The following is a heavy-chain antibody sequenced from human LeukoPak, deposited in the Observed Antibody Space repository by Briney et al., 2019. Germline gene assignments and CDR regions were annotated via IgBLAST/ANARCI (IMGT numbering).Heavy chain of an antibody. CDR1: GCTFSSYA. Sequence: SVKVSCKASGCTFSSYAISWVRQAPGQGLEWMGGIIPIFGTANYAQKFQGRVTITADESTSTAYMGLSSLRSEDTAVYYCARDVDYYDSSEYIFDYWGQGTLVTVSS. CDR2: IIPIFGTA. J-gene: IGHJ4*02. V-gene: IGHV1-69*13. CDR3: ARDVDYYDSSEYIFDY. D-gene: IGHD3-22*01.